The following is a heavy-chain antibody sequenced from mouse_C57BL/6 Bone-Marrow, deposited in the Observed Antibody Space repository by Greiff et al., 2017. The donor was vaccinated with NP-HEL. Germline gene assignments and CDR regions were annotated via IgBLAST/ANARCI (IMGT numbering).Heavy chain of an antibody. CDR1: GFTFSSYA. CDR3: ARDPNYGSSGWFAY. D-gene: IGHD1-1*01. Sequence: EVKLVESGGGLVKPGGSLKLSCAASGFTFSSYAMSWVRQTPEKRLEWVATISDGGSYTYYPDNVKGRFTISRDNAKNNLYLQLSHLKSEDTAMYYCARDPNYGSSGWFAYWGQGTLVTVSA. J-gene: IGHJ3*01. CDR2: ISDGGSYT. V-gene: IGHV5-4*01.